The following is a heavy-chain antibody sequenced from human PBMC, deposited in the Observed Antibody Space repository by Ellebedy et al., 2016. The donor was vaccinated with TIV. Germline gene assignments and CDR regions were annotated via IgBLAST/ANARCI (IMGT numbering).Heavy chain of an antibody. CDR1: GYSFTSYW. V-gene: IGHV5-10-1*01. J-gene: IGHJ4*02. D-gene: IGHD6-13*01. CDR3: ARHGLAAAGMNY. Sequence: PGGSLRLSCKGSGYSFTSYWIGWVRQMPGKGLEWMGRIDPSDSYTNYSPSFQGHVTISADKSISTAYLQWSSLKASDTAMYYCARHGLAAAGMNYWGQGTLVTVSS. CDR2: IDPSDSYT.